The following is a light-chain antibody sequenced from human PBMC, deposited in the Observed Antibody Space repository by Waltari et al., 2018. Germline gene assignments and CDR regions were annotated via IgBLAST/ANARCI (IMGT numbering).Light chain of an antibody. CDR1: QSVDRW. CDR2: GAS. J-gene: IGKJ1*01. V-gene: IGKV1-5*03. Sequence: DIQMTQSPSNLTASVGDRVTITCRASQSVDRWLTWFQQKPDKAPQLLIYGASGLASGVPSRFSGSGSGTEFILTISSLQPEDAATYYCQQCAASSWTFGQGTKVEIK. CDR3: QQCAASSWT.